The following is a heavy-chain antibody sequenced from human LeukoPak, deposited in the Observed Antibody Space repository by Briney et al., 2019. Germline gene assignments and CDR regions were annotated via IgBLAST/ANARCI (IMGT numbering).Heavy chain of an antibody. Sequence: GGSLRLSCAASGFTFSRSWMGWVRQAPGKGLEWVANIKQDGTSKYYVDSVMGRFTISRDNDENSVYLQMNSLSAGDTAVYYCARHGDYCFDLWGPGTRVNVSS. CDR1: GFTFSRSW. J-gene: IGHJ4*02. D-gene: IGHD2-21*01. V-gene: IGHV3-7*02. CDR2: IKQDGTSK. CDR3: ARHGDYCFDL.